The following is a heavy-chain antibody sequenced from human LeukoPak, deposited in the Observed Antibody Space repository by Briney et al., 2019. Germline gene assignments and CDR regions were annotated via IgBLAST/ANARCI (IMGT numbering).Heavy chain of an antibody. V-gene: IGHV4-4*07. CDR1: GGSISSYY. Sequence: SSETLSLTCTVSGGSISSYYWSWIRQPAGKGLEWIGRIYTSGSTNYNPSLKRRVTMSVDTSKNQFSVKLSSVTAEDTAVYYCARDGYYYDSTGYSGDYWGQGTLVTVSS. J-gene: IGHJ4*02. CDR2: IYTSGST. CDR3: ARDGYYYDSTGYSGDY. D-gene: IGHD3-22*01.